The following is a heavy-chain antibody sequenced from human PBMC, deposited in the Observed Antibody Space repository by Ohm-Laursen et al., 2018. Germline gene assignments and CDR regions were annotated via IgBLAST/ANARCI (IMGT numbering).Heavy chain of an antibody. Sequence: GASVKVSCKVSGYTLTELSMHWVRQAPGKGLEWMGGFDPEDGETIYAQKFQGRVTMTEDTSTDTAYMELRSLRSDDTAVYYCARGIGSMVRGFVINVNNWLDPWGQGTLVTVSS. CDR1: GYTLTELS. CDR3: ARGIGSMVRGFVINVNNWLDP. D-gene: IGHD3-10*01. CDR2: FDPEDGET. V-gene: IGHV1-24*01. J-gene: IGHJ5*02.